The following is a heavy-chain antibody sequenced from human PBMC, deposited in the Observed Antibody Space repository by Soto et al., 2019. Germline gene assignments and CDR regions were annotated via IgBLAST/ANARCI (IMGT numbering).Heavy chain of an antibody. D-gene: IGHD3-3*01. Sequence: SQTLSLTCAISGDSVSSNSAAWNWIRPSPSRGLEWLGRTYYRSKWYNDYAVSVKSRITINPDTSKNQFSLQLNSVTPEDMAVYYCASESSIYGVVPVAFDIWGQGTMVTVSS. CDR1: GDSVSSNSAA. CDR3: ASESSIYGVVPVAFDI. J-gene: IGHJ3*02. V-gene: IGHV6-1*01. CDR2: TYYRSKWYN.